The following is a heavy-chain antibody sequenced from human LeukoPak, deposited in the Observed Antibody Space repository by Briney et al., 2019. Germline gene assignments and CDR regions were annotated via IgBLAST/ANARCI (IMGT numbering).Heavy chain of an antibody. J-gene: IGHJ5*02. V-gene: IGHV1-8*01. Sequence: ASVKVSCKASGYTFTSYDINWVRQATGQGLEWMGWMNPNSGNTGYAQKFQGRVTMTRNTSISTAYMELSSLRSEDTAVYYCARGRLYYYGSGSYKVDPWGRGTLVTVSS. CDR1: GYTFTSYD. D-gene: IGHD3-10*01. CDR2: MNPNSGNT. CDR3: ARGRLYYYGSGSYKVDP.